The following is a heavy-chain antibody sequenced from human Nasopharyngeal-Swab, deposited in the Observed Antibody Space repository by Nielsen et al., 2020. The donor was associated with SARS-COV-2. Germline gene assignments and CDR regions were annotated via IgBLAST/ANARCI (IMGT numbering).Heavy chain of an antibody. D-gene: IGHD2-15*01. Sequence: GESLKISCAASGFTFSSYAMSWVRPAPGKGLEWVSGISSSVDSTYYADSVKGRFTISRDNSKNTLFLQMNSLRAEDTAVYYCAKDDIRYCDGGSCLFDYWGQGTLVTVSS. CDR3: AKDDIRYCDGGSCLFDY. J-gene: IGHJ4*02. CDR1: GFTFSSYA. V-gene: IGHV3-23*01. CDR2: ISSSVDST.